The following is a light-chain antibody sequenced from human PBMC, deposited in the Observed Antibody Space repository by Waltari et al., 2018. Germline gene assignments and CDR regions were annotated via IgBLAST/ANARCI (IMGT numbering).Light chain of an antibody. J-gene: IGKJ4*01. CDR1: QSVSNNY. CDR2: DAS. CDR3: QQYGNPALT. Sequence: EIVLTQSPGTLSLSPGEGASLSCRASQSVSNNYLAWYQKKPGKAPRLLIYDASTRATGIPDRFSCSGSGTDFTRTISRLEPEDFAVYYCQQYGNPALTFGGGSKVEIK. V-gene: IGKV3-20*01.